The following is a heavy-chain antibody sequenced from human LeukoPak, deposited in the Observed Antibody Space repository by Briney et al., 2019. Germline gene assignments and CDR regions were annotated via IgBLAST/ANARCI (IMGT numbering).Heavy chain of an antibody. V-gene: IGHV1-46*01. D-gene: IGHD3-22*01. J-gene: IGHJ3*02. CDR3: ARGSYNRYYDSSGPPPSDAFDI. CDR1: GYTFTSYY. CDR2: INPSGGST. Sequence: ASVKVSCKASGYTFTSYYMHWVRQAPGQGLEWMGIINPSGGSTSYAQKFQGRVTMTRDTSTSTVYMELSSLRSEDTAVYYCARGSYNRYYDSSGPPPSDAFDIWGQGTMVTVSS.